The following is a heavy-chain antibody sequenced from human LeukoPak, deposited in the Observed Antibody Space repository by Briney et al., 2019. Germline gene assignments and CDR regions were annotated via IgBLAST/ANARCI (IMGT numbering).Heavy chain of an antibody. D-gene: IGHD3-10*01. CDR1: GFTFDDYA. Sequence: GGSLRLSCAASGFTFDDYAMHWVRQAPGKGLEWVSGISWNSGSIGYADSVKGRFTISRDNAKNSLYLQMNSLRAEDTALYYCAKDYYYGSGSPAVDYWGQGTLVTVSS. CDR3: AKDYYYGSGSPAVDY. CDR2: ISWNSGSI. V-gene: IGHV3-9*01. J-gene: IGHJ4*02.